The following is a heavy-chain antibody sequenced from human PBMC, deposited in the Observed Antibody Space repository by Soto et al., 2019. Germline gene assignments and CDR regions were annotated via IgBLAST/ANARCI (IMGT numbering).Heavy chain of an antibody. J-gene: IGHJ6*03. Sequence: GGSLRLSCAASGFTFSSYNMNWVRQAPGKGLEWVSSISSSSSYIYYADSVKGRFTISRDNAKNSLYLQMNSLRAEDTAVYYCARADYYYYYMDIWGKGTTVTVSS. CDR2: ISSSSSYI. CDR1: GFTFSSYN. V-gene: IGHV3-21*01. CDR3: ARADYYYYYMDI.